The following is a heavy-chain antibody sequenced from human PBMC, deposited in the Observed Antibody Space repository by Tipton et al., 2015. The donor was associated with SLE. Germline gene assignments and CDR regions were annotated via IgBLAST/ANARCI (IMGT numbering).Heavy chain of an antibody. V-gene: IGHV4-31*03. J-gene: IGHJ3*02. Sequence: TLSLTCTVSGGSISSGGYYWSWIRQHPGKGLEWIGYIYYSGSTYYNPSLKSRVTISVDTSKNQFSLKLGSVTAADTAVYYCARDGWELFHAFDIWGQGTMVTVSS. CDR1: GGSISSGGYY. CDR2: IYYSGST. CDR3: ARDGWELFHAFDI. D-gene: IGHD1-26*01.